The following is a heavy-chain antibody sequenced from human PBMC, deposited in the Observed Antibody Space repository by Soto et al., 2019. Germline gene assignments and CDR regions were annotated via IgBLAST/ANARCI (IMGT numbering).Heavy chain of an antibody. CDR2: ISYNGDT. CDR1: GDSVSNGDYY. D-gene: IGHD2-2*01. Sequence: SETLSLTCTVSGDSVSNGDYYWSWIRQPPGKGLEWIGYISYNGDTNYNPSLKSRLTMLADTSKNHFSLNLTSVTAADTAVYCCARDVSSSQGMDVWGQGTTVTVSS. J-gene: IGHJ6*02. V-gene: IGHV4-61*03. CDR3: ARDVSSSQGMDV.